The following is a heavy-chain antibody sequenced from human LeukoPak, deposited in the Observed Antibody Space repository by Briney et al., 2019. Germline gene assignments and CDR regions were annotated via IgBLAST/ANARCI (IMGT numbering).Heavy chain of an antibody. J-gene: IGHJ4*02. CDR3: ARERVLRV. CDR2: ISSSSSYT. D-gene: IGHD3-16*01. CDR1: GFTFSDYY. Sequence: GGSLRLSCAASGFTFSDYYMTWIRQAPGKGLEWVSYISSSSSYTNYAASVRGRFTVSRDNAKNSLYLQMNSLRAEDTAVYYCARERVLRVWGQGTLVTVSS. V-gene: IGHV3-11*05.